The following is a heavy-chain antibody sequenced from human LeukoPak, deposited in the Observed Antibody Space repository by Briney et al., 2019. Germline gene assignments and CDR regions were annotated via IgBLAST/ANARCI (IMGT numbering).Heavy chain of an antibody. Sequence: SGRSLRLSCAASGFTFSSYAMSWVRQAPGKGLEWGSAISGSGGSTYYADSVKGRFTISRDNSKNTLYLQMNSLRAEDTAVYYCAKAAVAYPKDFDYWGQGTLVTVSS. CDR1: GFTFSSYA. CDR3: AKAAVAYPKDFDY. J-gene: IGHJ4*02. V-gene: IGHV3-23*01. CDR2: ISGSGGST. D-gene: IGHD6-19*01.